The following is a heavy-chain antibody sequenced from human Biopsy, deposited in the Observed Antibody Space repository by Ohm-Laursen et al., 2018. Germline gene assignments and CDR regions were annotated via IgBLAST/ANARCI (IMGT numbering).Heavy chain of an antibody. CDR3: ARTPILIVSAGLVYRHRRHLQGMDV. V-gene: IGHV2-70*11. Sequence: TQTLTLTCSFSGFSLSARGMCVSWIRQAPGKALEWLARVDWDDYKDYSASLQTKLSISKDTSNDQVVLTVNNVDPADTATHYCARTPILIVSAGLVYRHRRHLQGMDVWGQGIAATVS. CDR2: VDWDDYK. D-gene: IGHD6-13*01. J-gene: IGHJ6*02. CDR1: GFSLSARGMC.